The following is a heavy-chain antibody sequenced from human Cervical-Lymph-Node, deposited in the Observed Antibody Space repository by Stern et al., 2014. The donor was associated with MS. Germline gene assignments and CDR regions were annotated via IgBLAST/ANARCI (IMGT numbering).Heavy chain of an antibody. CDR1: GYTFTTYS. V-gene: IGHV1-18*01. CDR2: ISTYNVNR. J-gene: IGHJ5*02. CDR3: ARDDYSNYGLGGFDP. D-gene: IGHD4-11*01. Sequence: VQLVESGGEVKKPGDSVKVSCKASGYTFTTYSITWVRQAPGQGLEWMGWISTYNVNRKYAQKVQGRVTMTTDTSTSTAYMELRNLISDDTAVYYCARDDYSNYGLGGFDPWGQGTLVTVSS.